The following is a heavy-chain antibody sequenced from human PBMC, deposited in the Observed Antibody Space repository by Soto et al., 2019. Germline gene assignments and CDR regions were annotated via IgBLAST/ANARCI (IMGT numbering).Heavy chain of an antibody. Sequence: GGSLRLSCASSGFTFSSYAMSWVRQAPGKGLEWISAISGSGGSTYYADSVKGRFTISRDNSKNTLYLQMNSLRAEDTAVYYCATDLEYCAYAADAFDIWSQGTMVTVSS. CDR3: ATDLEYCAYAADAFDI. V-gene: IGHV3-23*01. CDR2: ISGSGGST. J-gene: IGHJ3*02. CDR1: GFTFSSYA. D-gene: IGHD5-12*01.